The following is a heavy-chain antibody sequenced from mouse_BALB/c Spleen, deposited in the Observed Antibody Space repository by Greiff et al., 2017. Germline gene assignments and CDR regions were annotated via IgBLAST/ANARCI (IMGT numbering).Heavy chain of an antibody. V-gene: IGHV5-9-4*01. CDR2: ISSGGSYT. CDR1: GFTFSSYA. CDR3: AREGDGYYGYFDV. D-gene: IGHD2-3*01. J-gene: IGHJ1*01. Sequence: DVMLVESGGGLVKPGGSLKLSCAASGFTFSSYAMSWVRQSPEKRLEWVAEISSGGSYTYYPDTVTGRFTISRDNAKNTLYLEMSSLRSEDTAMYYCAREGDGYYGYFDVWGAGTTVTVSS.